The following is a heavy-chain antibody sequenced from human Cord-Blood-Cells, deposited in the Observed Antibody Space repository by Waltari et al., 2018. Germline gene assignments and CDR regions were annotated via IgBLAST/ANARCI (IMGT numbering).Heavy chain of an antibody. CDR3: ARGPDWADF. Sequence: QVQLQQWGAGLLKPSETLSLTCAVYGGSFSGYYWSWIRQPPGEGLEWIGEINHSGSTNYNPSRKSRVTISVDTSKNQFSLKLSSVTAADTAVYYCARGPDWADFWGQGTLVTVSS. D-gene: IGHD3-9*01. CDR1: GGSFSGYY. J-gene: IGHJ4*02. V-gene: IGHV4-34*01. CDR2: INHSGST.